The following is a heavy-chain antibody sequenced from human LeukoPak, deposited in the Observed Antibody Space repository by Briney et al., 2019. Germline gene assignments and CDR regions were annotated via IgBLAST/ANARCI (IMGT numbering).Heavy chain of an antibody. CDR3: ARGPGALTQETFDM. D-gene: IGHD2-21*02. Sequence: PSESLSLTCRGSGVXTTTSFWSWIRQPAGKGLEWIGRIYTSGSTDYNPSLKSRVSMSLDTSKSQLSLELNSVTAADTAVYFCARGPGALTQETFDMWGQGTLVTVSS. CDR2: IYTSGST. J-gene: IGHJ3*02. CDR1: GVXTTTSF. V-gene: IGHV4-4*07.